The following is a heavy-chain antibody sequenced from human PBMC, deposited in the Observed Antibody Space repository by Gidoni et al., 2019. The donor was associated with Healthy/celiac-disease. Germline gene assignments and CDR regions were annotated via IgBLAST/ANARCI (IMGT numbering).Heavy chain of an antibody. CDR3: ARNVIEAYYYGMDV. D-gene: IGHD3-16*02. CDR1: GYTFTGYY. CDR2: INPNSGGT. Sequence: QVQLVQSGAEVQKPGASVKVSCKASGYTFTGYYMHWVRQAPGQGLEWMGWINPNSGGTNYAQKFQGWVTMTRDTSISTAYMELSRLRSDDTAVYYCARNVIEAYYYGMDVWGQGTTVTVSS. V-gene: IGHV1-2*04. J-gene: IGHJ6*02.